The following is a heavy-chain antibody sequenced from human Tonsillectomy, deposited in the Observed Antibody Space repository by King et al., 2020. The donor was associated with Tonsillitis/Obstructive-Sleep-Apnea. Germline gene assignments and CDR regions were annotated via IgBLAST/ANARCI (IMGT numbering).Heavy chain of an antibody. CDR1: TFTFSTYW. Sequence: VQLVESGGDLVQPGGSLRLSCAASTFTFSTYWMNWVRQAPGKGLEWVANINQDGSEENYVDSVRGRFTISRENAKNSLYLQMNSLRADDTAVYYCAGHTGWYMDSWGQGILVTVSS. D-gene: IGHD6-19*01. J-gene: IGHJ1*01. CDR3: AGHTGWYMDS. CDR2: INQDGSEE. V-gene: IGHV3-7*01.